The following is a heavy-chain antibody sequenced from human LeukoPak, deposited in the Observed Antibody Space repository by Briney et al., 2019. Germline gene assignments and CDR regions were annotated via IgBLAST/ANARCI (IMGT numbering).Heavy chain of an antibody. Sequence: SETLSLTRAVYGGSFSGYYWSWIRQPPGEGLEWIGYIYYSGGTNYNPSLKSRVTISVDTSKNQFSLKLSSVTAADTAVYYCARANYGDSPSYYYDMAVWGKGTTVTISS. V-gene: IGHV4-59*01. CDR1: GGSFSGYY. J-gene: IGHJ6*03. CDR2: IYYSGGT. CDR3: ARANYGDSPSYYYDMAV. D-gene: IGHD4-17*01.